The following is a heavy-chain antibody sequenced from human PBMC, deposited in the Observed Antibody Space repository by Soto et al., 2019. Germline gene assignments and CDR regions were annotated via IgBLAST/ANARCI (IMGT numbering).Heavy chain of an antibody. CDR1: GYTFTSYY. CDR3: ARRCDYGVGAYYFDY. Sequence: VSVKVSCKASGYTFTSYYMHWVRQAPGQGLEWMGIINPSGGSTSYAQKFQGRVTMTRDTSTSTVYMELSSLRSEDTAVYYCARRCDYGVGAYYFDYWGQGTLVTVSS. V-gene: IGHV1-46*01. D-gene: IGHD4-17*01. CDR2: INPSGGST. J-gene: IGHJ4*02.